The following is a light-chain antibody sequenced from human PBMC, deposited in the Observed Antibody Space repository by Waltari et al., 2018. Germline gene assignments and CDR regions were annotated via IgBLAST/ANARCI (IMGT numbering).Light chain of an antibody. Sequence: SYELTQPPSVSVSPGQTATITCSGDKWVALYVCWYQQKPGQSPGVVIYQDHKRRSGIPERVFGSSSGNTATLTITGTQATDEAYYYCQAWDSSAGVFGTGTKVIVL. CDR3: QAWDSSAGV. V-gene: IGLV3-1*01. CDR1: KWVALY. CDR2: QDH. J-gene: IGLJ1*01.